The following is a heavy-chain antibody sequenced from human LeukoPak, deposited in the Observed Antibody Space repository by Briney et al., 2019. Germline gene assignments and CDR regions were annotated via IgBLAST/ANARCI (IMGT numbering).Heavy chain of an antibody. J-gene: IGHJ4*02. CDR2: INSDGSST. Sequence: GGSLRLSCAASGFTFSSYWMHWVRQAPGKGLVWVSRINSDGSSTSYADSVKGRFTISRDNAKSTLYLQMNSLRAEDTAVYYCARGSSSWYYFDYWGQGTLVTVSS. CDR1: GFTFSSYW. V-gene: IGHV3-74*01. CDR3: ARGSSSWYYFDY. D-gene: IGHD6-13*01.